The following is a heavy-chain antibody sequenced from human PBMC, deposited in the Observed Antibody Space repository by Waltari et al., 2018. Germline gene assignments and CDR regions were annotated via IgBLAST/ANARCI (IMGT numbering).Heavy chain of an antibody. D-gene: IGHD4-17*01. Sequence: QVQLQESGPGLVKPSETLSLTCTVHGGSISSYYWSWIRQPPGKGLEWDGYTYYMWGTNSTPSLKRRVTISVYTSKNQFSLKLSSVTAANTAVYYCARCGLYGDLKYNWFDPWGQGTLVTVSS. CDR1: GGSISSYY. V-gene: IGHV4-59*01. J-gene: IGHJ5*02. CDR3: ARCGLYGDLKYNWFDP. CDR2: TYYMWGT.